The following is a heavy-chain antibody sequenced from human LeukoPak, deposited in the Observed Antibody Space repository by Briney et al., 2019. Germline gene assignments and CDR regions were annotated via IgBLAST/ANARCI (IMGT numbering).Heavy chain of an antibody. CDR2: MLDTVTT. CDR1: GASMNTHY. J-gene: IGHJ3*02. D-gene: IGHD2-2*01. Sequence: SETLSLTCAVSGASMNTHYWSWIRQPPGKGLEWIGYMLDTVTTKDNPSLKSRFTLSADTSKNQFSLRLTSVTAADTAVYYCASSTRDLNDAFDIWGQGTMVTVSS. CDR3: ASSTRDLNDAFDI. V-gene: IGHV4-59*11.